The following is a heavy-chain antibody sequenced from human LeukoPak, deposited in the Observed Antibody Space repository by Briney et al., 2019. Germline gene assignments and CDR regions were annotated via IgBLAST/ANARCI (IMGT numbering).Heavy chain of an antibody. CDR1: GYTLTELS. Sequence: EASVKVSCKVSGYTLTELSMHWVRQAPGKGLEWMGGFDPEDGETIYAQKFQGRATMTEDTSTDTAYMELSSLRSEDTAVYYCATVIPGDDAVAFDYWGQGTLVTVSS. D-gene: IGHD2-15*01. V-gene: IGHV1-24*01. CDR2: FDPEDGET. CDR3: ATVIPGDDAVAFDY. J-gene: IGHJ4*02.